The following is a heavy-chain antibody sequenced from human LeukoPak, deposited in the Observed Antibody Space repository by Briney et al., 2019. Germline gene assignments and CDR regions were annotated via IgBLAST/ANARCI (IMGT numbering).Heavy chain of an antibody. CDR2: IYYSGST. V-gene: IGHV4-61*01. CDR3: ARVSPIAVAGTDYYYYYGMDV. CDR1: GGSVSSGSYY. Sequence: PSETLSLTCTVSGGSVSSGSYYWSWIRQPPGKGLEWIGYIYYSGSTNYNPSLKSRDTISVDTSKNQFSLKLSSVTAADTAVYYCARVSPIAVAGTDYYYYYGMDVWGQGTTVTVSS. D-gene: IGHD6-19*01. J-gene: IGHJ6*02.